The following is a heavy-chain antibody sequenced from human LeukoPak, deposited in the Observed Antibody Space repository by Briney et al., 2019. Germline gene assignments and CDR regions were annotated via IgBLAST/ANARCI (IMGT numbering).Heavy chain of an antibody. D-gene: IGHD3-10*01. Sequence: PGGSLRLSCAASGFTFSRYWMHWVRQAPGKGLVWVSRISPDGSRTTYADSVKGRSTISRDNAKNTVYLQMNSLRAEDTAVYYCARVALGSYNWFDPWGQGTLVTVSS. CDR2: ISPDGSRT. CDR3: ARVALGSYNWFDP. J-gene: IGHJ5*02. V-gene: IGHV3-74*01. CDR1: GFTFSRYW.